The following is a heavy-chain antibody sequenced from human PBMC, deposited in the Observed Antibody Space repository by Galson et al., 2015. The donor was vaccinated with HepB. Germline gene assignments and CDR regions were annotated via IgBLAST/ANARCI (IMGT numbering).Heavy chain of an antibody. V-gene: IGHV3-11*06. J-gene: IGHJ3*02. CDR3: ARGGGYCSGGSCYSEAFDI. Sequence: SLRLSCAASGFTFSDYYMSWIRQAPGKGLEWVSYISSSSSYTNYADSVKGRFTISRDNAKNSLYLQMNSLRAEDTAVYYCARGGGYCSGGSCYSEAFDIWGQGTMVTVSS. D-gene: IGHD2-15*01. CDR1: GFTFSDYY. CDR2: ISSSSSYT.